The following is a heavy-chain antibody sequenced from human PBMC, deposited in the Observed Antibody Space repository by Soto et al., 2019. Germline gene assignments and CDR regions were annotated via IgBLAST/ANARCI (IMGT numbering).Heavy chain of an antibody. V-gene: IGHV3-33*01. D-gene: IGHD3-22*01. J-gene: IGHJ4*02. Sequence: MRLSCAASGFTFSSYGMHWVRQAPGKGLEWVAVIWYDGSNKYYADSVKGRFTISRDNSKNTLYLQMNSLRAEDTAVYYCARDPTYYYDSSGYPDYWGQGTLVTVSS. CDR3: ARDPTYYYDSSGYPDY. CDR1: GFTFSSYG. CDR2: IWYDGSNK.